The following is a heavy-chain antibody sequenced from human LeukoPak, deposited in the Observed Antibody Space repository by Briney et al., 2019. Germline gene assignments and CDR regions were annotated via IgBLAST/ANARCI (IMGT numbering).Heavy chain of an antibody. CDR3: ARDGGYEYYFDY. Sequence: PSETLSLNCTVSAGSISSYYWSWIRQPPGKGLEWIGYIYYSGSTNYNPSLKSRVTISVDTSKNQFSLKLSSVTAADTAVYYCARDGGYEYYFDYWGQGTLVTVSS. CDR1: AGSISSYY. V-gene: IGHV4-59*01. J-gene: IGHJ4*02. CDR2: IYYSGST. D-gene: IGHD5-12*01.